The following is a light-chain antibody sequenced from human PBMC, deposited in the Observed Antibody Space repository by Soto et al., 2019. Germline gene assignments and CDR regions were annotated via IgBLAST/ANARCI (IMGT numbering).Light chain of an antibody. CDR2: GAS. CDR3: QHYYSTRT. Sequence: EIVMTQAPATLSVSPGERATLSCRASQSVSSNLAWYQQKPGQAPRLLIYGASTRATGIPARFSGSGSGTEFTLTISSLQSEDFAVYYCQHYYSTRTFGGGTKVEIK. V-gene: IGKV3-15*01. J-gene: IGKJ4*01. CDR1: QSVSSN.